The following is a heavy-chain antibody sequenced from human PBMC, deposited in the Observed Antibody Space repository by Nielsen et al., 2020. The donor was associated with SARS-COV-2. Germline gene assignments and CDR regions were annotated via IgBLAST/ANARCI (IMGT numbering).Heavy chain of an antibody. Sequence: ASVKVSCKASGYTFTSYGISWVRQAPGQGLEWMGWISAYNGNTNYAQKLQGRVTMTTDTSTSTAYMELRSLRSDDTAVYYCARGDTYYYDSSGYGDAFDIWGQGTMVTVSS. CDR3: ARGDTYYYDSSGYGDAFDI. CDR2: ISAYNGNT. V-gene: IGHV1-18*01. J-gene: IGHJ3*02. CDR1: GYTFTSYG. D-gene: IGHD3-22*01.